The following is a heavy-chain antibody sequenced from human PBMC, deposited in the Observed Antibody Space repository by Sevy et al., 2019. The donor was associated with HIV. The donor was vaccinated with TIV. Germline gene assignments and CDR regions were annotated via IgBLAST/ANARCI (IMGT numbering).Heavy chain of an antibody. CDR2: IKSKISGGTT. J-gene: IGHJ6*02. D-gene: IGHD4-4*01. Sequence: GGSLRLSCAASGFTFNKAWMSWVRQAPGKGPEWVARIKSKISGGTTDYSAPVKGRFSISRDDSKQTLFLHMDRLQSKDTAVYYCTTELDASNRPGGMDAWGQGTTVTVSS. V-gene: IGHV3-15*01. CDR3: TTELDASNRPGGMDA. CDR1: GFTFNKAW.